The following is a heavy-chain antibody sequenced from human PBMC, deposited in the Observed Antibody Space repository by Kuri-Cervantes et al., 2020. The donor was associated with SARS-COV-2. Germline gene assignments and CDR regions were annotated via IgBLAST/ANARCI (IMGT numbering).Heavy chain of an antibody. CDR1: GGSISSSSYY. V-gene: IGHV4-39*01. CDR2: IYYSGST. CDR3: ARPPATVTPHY. Sequence: SETLSLTCTVSGGSISSSSYYWGWIRQPPGKGLKWIGSIYYSGSTYYNPSLKSRVTISVDTSKNQFSLKLSSVTAADTAVYYCARPPATVTPHYWGQGTLVTVSS. J-gene: IGHJ4*02. D-gene: IGHD4-17*01.